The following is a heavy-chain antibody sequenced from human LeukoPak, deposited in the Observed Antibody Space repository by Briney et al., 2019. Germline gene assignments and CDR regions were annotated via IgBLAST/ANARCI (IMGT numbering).Heavy chain of an antibody. J-gene: IGHJ4*02. D-gene: IGHD4-23*01. CDR2: IYYSGST. CDR1: GGSINSDY. V-gene: IGHV4-59*12. CDR3: ARLINDGGNDY. Sequence: SETLSLNCTVYGGSINSDYWSWIRQPPGKGLEWIGFIYYSGSTNYSHSLRSRVTISVDTSKNQFSLKLSSATAADTAVYYCARLINDGGNDYWGQGILVTVSS.